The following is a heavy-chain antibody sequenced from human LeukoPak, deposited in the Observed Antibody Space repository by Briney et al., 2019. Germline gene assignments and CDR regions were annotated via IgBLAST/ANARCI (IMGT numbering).Heavy chain of an antibody. CDR2: IIPIFGTA. J-gene: IGHJ3*02. Sequence: GASVKVSCMASGCTFSSYGISWVRQAPGQGLEWMAGIIPIFGTANYVQTFQGRVTITADKSTSTAYMELSSLRSEDTAVYYCARDYLSRYSSGWYSSFDIWGQGTMVTVAS. D-gene: IGHD6-19*01. V-gene: IGHV1-69*06. CDR1: GCTFSSYG. CDR3: ARDYLSRYSSGWYSSFDI.